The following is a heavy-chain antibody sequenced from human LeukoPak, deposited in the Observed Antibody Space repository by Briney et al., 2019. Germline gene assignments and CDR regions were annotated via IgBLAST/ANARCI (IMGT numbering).Heavy chain of an antibody. CDR3: AKSGNTETVDY. D-gene: IGHD6-25*01. V-gene: IGHV3-23*01. Sequence: QPGGSLRLSCAASGFTFSIYAMTWVRQAPGKGLEWVSVISGNEISTYYADSVEGRFTISRDNSTNTLYLQMNSLRAGDTAIYYCAKSGNTETVDYWGQGTLVTVSS. J-gene: IGHJ4*02. CDR1: GFTFSIYA. CDR2: ISGNEIST.